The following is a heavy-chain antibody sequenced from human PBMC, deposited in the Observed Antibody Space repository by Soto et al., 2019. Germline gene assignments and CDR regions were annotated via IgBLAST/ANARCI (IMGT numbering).Heavy chain of an antibody. V-gene: IGHV3-30*18. CDR3: AKDLRAAAGTAYYYYGMDV. CDR1: GFTFSSYG. D-gene: IGHD6-13*01. CDR2: ISYDGSNK. J-gene: IGHJ6*02. Sequence: GGSLRLSCAASGFTFSSYGMHWVRQAPGKGLEWVAVISYDGSNKYYADSVKGRFTISRDNSKNTLYLQMNSLRAEDTAVYYCAKDLRAAAGTAYYYYGMDVLGQGTTVTVSS.